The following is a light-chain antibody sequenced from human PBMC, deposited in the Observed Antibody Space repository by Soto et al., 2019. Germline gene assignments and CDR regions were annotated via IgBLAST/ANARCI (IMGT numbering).Light chain of an antibody. CDR1: QGISNY. V-gene: IGKV1-9*01. CDR2: LAS. Sequence: IQLTQSPSSLSASLGDRVTITCRASQGISNYLAWYQQKPGRAPKLLIYLASTLQGGVPSRFSGSGSGTEFTLTISGLQPDDFATYYCQQYNSYSRITFGQGTRLEIK. CDR3: QQYNSYSRIT. J-gene: IGKJ5*01.